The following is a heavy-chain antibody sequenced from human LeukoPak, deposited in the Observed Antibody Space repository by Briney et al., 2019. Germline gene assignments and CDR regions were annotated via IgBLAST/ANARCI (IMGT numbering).Heavy chain of an antibody. J-gene: IGHJ4*02. Sequence: SQTLSLTCAISGDSFSSNIATWNWIRQSPSRGLEWLGRTYYRSKWYNDYALSVKSRITINPDTSKNQFSLQLNSVTPEDTAVYYCARGFCSSTSCFIDYWGQGTLVTVSS. V-gene: IGHV6-1*01. D-gene: IGHD2-2*01. CDR2: TYYRSKWYN. CDR1: GDSFSSNIAT. CDR3: ARGFCSSTSCFIDY.